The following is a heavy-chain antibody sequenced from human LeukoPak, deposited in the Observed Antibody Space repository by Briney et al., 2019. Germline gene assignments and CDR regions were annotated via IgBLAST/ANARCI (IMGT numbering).Heavy chain of an antibody. CDR2: IHPSGRS. J-gene: IGHJ4*02. Sequence: SQTLSLTCTVSGASFSSGDQYWNWIRQSPGEGLEWIGSIHPSGRSYNNPSLESRVTISIDTSKNQFSLNLNSVTAADTAVYFCSRGLDSRKLGYWGQGTLVTVSS. D-gene: IGHD3-22*01. V-gene: IGHV4-31*03. CDR1: GASFSSGDQY. CDR3: SRGLDSRKLGY.